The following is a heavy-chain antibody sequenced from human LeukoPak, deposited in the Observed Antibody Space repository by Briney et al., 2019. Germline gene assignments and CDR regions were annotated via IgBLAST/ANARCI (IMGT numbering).Heavy chain of an antibody. CDR1: GGSFSGYY. CDR3: ARSEYDYVWGSYRYSPYYFDH. J-gene: IGHJ4*02. Sequence: PSETLSLTCAVYGGSFSGYYWSWIRQPPGTGLEWIGEINHSGSTNYNPSLKSRVTISIDTSKNQFSLKLSSVTAADTAVYYCARSEYDYVWGSYRYSPYYFDHWGQGTLVTVSS. V-gene: IGHV4-34*01. CDR2: INHSGST. D-gene: IGHD3-16*02.